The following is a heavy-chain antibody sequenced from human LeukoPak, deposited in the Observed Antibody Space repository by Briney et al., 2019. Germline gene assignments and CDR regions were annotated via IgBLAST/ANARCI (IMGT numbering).Heavy chain of an antibody. Sequence: GGSLRLSCAASGFTFSNYFMHWVRQAPGKGLVWVSRINSDGTSTMYADSVKVRFTISRDNAKNMLYMQMNSLRDEDTAVYYCARRVDATRWFDPWGQGTLVTVSS. CDR1: GFTFSNYF. D-gene: IGHD2-15*01. CDR2: INSDGTST. V-gene: IGHV3-74*03. CDR3: ARRVDATRWFDP. J-gene: IGHJ5*02.